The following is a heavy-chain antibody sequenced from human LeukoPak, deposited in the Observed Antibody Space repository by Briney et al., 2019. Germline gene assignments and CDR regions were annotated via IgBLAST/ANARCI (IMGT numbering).Heavy chain of an antibody. D-gene: IGHD6-13*01. CDR2: INQDGSET. V-gene: IGHV3-7*03. CDR3: ARDIEAPGVAFDF. CDR1: GFTFSSYS. Sequence: GGSLRLSCAASGFTFSSYSMNWVRQAPGKGLEWLAAINQDGSETYYVDSVKGRLTISRDNAKKSVYLQMNSLRAEDMAVYYCARDIEAPGVAFDFWGQGTLVTVSS. J-gene: IGHJ4*02.